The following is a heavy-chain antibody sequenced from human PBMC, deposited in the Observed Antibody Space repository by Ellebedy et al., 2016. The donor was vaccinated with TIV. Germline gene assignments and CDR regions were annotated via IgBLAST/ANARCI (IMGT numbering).Heavy chain of an antibody. J-gene: IGHJ4*02. D-gene: IGHD1-1*01. CDR3: ARSDDPDY. CDR1: GFTFSSYW. Sequence: PGGSLRLSCAASGFTFSSYWMSWVRQAPGKGLEWVANIKQDGSEKYYVDSVKGRFTISRDNRKNTLYLEMDSLRVEDTGVYYCARSDDPDYWGQGTLVTVSS. V-gene: IGHV3-7*02. CDR2: IKQDGSEK.